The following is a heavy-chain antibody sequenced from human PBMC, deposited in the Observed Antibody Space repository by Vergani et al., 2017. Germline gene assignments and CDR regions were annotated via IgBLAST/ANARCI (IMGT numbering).Heavy chain of an antibody. J-gene: IGHJ5*02. CDR3: ARGVWNCSGGSCYFWFDP. D-gene: IGHD2-15*01. CDR1: GYTFTGYY. CDR2: INPNSGGT. Sequence: QVQLVQSGAEVKKPGSSVKVSCKASGYTFTGYYMHWVRQAPGQGLEWTGWINPNSGGTNYAQKFQGRVTRTRDTSISTAYMELSRLRSDDTAVYYCARGVWNCSGGSCYFWFDPWGQGTLVTVSS. V-gene: IGHV1-2*02.